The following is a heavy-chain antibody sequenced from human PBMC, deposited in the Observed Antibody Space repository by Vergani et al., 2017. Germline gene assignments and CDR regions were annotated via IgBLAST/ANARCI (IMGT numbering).Heavy chain of an antibody. CDR3: ASRMEPHTWLDP. D-gene: IGHD1-26*01. CDR1: GFTFSNYC. J-gene: IGHJ5*02. CDR2: IKQDGSEK. Sequence: EVQLVESGGGLVQPGGSLRLSCAASGFTFSNYCMTWVRQAPGKGLEWVANIKQDGSEKYYVDSVKGRFPISRDNAKNSLYMQMNSLRAEDTAVYDCASRMEPHTWLDPWGQGTLVTVSS. V-gene: IGHV3-7*03.